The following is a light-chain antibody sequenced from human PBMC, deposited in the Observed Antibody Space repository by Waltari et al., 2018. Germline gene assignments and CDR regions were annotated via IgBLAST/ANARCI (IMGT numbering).Light chain of an antibody. V-gene: IGLV1-44*01. CDR2: SNK. CDR3: AAWDDSLNGFYV. J-gene: IGLJ1*01. Sequence: QSVLTQPPSASGTPGQRVTISCSGSSSNIRSNTVNWYQQLPGTAPELLIYSNKQRPSGVPDRFSGSKSGTSASLAISGLQSEDEADYYCAAWDDSLNGFYVFGTGTKVTVL. CDR1: SSNIRSNT.